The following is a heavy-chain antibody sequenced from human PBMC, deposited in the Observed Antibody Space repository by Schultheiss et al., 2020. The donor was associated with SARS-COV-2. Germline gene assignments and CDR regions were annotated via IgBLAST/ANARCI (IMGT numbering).Heavy chain of an antibody. J-gene: IGHJ4*02. D-gene: IGHD3-22*01. CDR3: ARAPRNYYDSSGFFDY. Sequence: ASVKVSCKASGFTGYYMHWVRQAPGQGLEWMGWISPNSGGTHYAQRFQGRVTMTRDTSISAAYMELSRLRSDDTAVYYCARAPRNYYDSSGFFDYWGQGTLVTVSS. CDR2: ISPNSGGT. V-gene: IGHV1-2*02. CDR1: GFTGYY.